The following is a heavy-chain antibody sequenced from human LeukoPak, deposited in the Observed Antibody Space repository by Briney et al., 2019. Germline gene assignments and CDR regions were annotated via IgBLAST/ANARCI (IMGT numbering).Heavy chain of an antibody. V-gene: IGHV3-30*03. D-gene: IGHD5-12*01. CDR2: ISYDGSNK. J-gene: IGHJ4*02. CDR1: GFTFSSYG. Sequence: QPGGSLRLSCAASGFTFSSYGMHWVRQAPGKGLEWVAVISYDGSNKYYADSVKGRFTISRDNSKNTLYLQMNSLRAEDTAVYYCARDGGYTLELGLDYWGQGTLVTVSS. CDR3: ARDGGYTLELGLDY.